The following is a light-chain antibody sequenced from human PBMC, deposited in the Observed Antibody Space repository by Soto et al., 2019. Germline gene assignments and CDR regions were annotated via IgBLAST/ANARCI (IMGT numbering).Light chain of an antibody. CDR2: GAS. V-gene: IGKV3-15*01. CDR3: QQYNNWPPYT. J-gene: IGKJ2*01. CDR1: QSVGTN. Sequence: EILMTQSPATLSMSPGERATLSCWASQSVGTNLAWYRQKPGQAPRLLIYGASTRATGVPARFSGSGSGTEFTLIISSLQSEDFAVYYCQQYNNWPPYTFGQGTKLEIK.